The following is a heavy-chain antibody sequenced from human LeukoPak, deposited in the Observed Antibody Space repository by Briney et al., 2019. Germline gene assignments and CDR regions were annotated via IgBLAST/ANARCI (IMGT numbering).Heavy chain of an antibody. CDR3: ARDRVGGGNWIDP. V-gene: IGHV1-3*01. CDR2: INAGNGDT. Sequence: ASVNVSCKASRYTFTTYAMHWVRQAPGQRLEWMGWINAGNGDTKYSEKFQGRVTITRDTSASTAYMELSSLRSEDTAVYYCARDRVGGGNWIDPWGQGTLVTVSS. CDR1: RYTFTTYA. J-gene: IGHJ5*02. D-gene: IGHD2-15*01.